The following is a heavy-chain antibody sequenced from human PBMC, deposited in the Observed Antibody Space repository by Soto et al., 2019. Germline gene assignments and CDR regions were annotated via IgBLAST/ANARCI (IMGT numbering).Heavy chain of an antibody. CDR3: ARIRGLGEVSPYFDH. CDR1: RGSISNFF. J-gene: IGHJ4*02. D-gene: IGHD3-16*01. Sequence: QVQLQEWGPRLVKPSETLSLPCTVSRGSISNFFWTWIRQPPGRGLEWIGYISYSGTTNYNASLNSRVTISADTSANQFSLRVRSVTAADTAVYYCARIRGLGEVSPYFDHWGQGALVTVSS. V-gene: IGHV4-59*01. CDR2: ISYSGTT.